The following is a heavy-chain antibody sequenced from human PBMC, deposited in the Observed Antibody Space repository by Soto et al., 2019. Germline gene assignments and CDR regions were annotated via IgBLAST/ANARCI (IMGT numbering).Heavy chain of an antibody. CDR2: IYYSGST. CDR1: GGSISSSSYY. Sequence: KPSETLSLTCPVYGGSISSSSYYWGWIRQPPGKGLEWIGSIYYSGSTYYNPSLKSGVTISVDTSKNQSSLKLSSVTAADTAVYYCARQGYYFDYWGQGTLVTVSS. V-gene: IGHV4-39*01. J-gene: IGHJ4*02. CDR3: ARQGYYFDY.